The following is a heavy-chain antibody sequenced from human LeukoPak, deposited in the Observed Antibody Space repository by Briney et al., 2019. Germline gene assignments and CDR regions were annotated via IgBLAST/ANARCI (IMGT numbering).Heavy chain of an antibody. CDR1: GVMFDDYA. Sequence: PGGSLRLSCAASGVMFDDYAMHWVRPVPGRGLEWVSLISGDAVSSFYADSVRGRFTISRDNNNNSLSLQMHSLTSEDTAFYYCAREQFSHTSNFFDNWGQGILVTVSS. V-gene: IGHV3-43*02. CDR2: ISGDAVSS. D-gene: IGHD5-24*01. CDR3: AREQFSHTSNFFDN. J-gene: IGHJ4*02.